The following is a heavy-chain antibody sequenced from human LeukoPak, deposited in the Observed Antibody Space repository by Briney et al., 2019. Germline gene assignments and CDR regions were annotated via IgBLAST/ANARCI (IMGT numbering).Heavy chain of an antibody. J-gene: IGHJ3*02. CDR1: GGSISSYY. CDR3: AREQEYQLPPAAFDI. CDR2: IYYSGST. Sequence: PSETPSLTCTVSGGSISSYYWSWIRQPPGKGLEWIGYIYYSGSTNYNPSLKSRVTISVDTSKNQFSLKLSSVTAADTAVYYCAREQEYQLPPAAFDIWGQGTMVTVSS. D-gene: IGHD2-2*01. V-gene: IGHV4-59*01.